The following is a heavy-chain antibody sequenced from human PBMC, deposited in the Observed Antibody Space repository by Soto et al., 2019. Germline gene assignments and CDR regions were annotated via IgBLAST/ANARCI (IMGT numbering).Heavy chain of an antibody. J-gene: IGHJ4*02. CDR1: AYTFTIYL. CDR2: IIPGNGNT. Sequence: APVKVYWKAFAYTFTIYLIHWVSQAPGQRLEWMGWIIPGNGNTKYSQKFQGRVVITRDTSASTAYMELSSLRSEDTAVFYCARGAAALDYWGQGTLVTVSS. CDR3: ARGAAALDY. D-gene: IGHD6-13*01. V-gene: IGHV1-3*01.